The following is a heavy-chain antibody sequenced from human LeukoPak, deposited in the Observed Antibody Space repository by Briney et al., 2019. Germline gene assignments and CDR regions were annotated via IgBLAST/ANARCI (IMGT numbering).Heavy chain of an antibody. D-gene: IGHD6-13*01. J-gene: IGHJ4*02. CDR3: ASFGRYSSSWTSPFDY. Sequence: ASVKVSCKASGYTFTSYAMNWVRQAPGQGLEWMGWINTNTGNPTYALGFTGRFVFSLDTSVSTAYLQISSLKAEDTAVYYCASFGRYSSSWTSPFDYWGQGTLVTVSS. V-gene: IGHV7-4-1*02. CDR2: INTNTGNP. CDR1: GYTFTSYA.